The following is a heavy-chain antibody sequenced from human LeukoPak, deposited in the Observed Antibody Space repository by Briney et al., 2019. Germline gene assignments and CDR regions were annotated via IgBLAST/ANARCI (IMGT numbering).Heavy chain of an antibody. D-gene: IGHD3-10*01. CDR3: ARDSGYGSRENAFDI. V-gene: IGHV4-59*12. CDR2: IYYSGST. J-gene: IGHJ3*02. Sequence: SETLSLTCTVSGGSISSYYWSWIRQPPGKGLEWIGYIYYSGSTNYNPSLKSRVTISVDRSKNQFSLKLSSVTAADTAVYYCARDSGYGSRENAFDIWGQGTMVIVSS. CDR1: GGSISSYY.